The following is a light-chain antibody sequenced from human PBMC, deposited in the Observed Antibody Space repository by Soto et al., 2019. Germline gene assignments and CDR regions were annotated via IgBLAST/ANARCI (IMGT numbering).Light chain of an antibody. J-gene: IGKJ4*01. CDR2: DAS. CDR3: LQYNRPLT. V-gene: IGKV1-5*01. Sequence: DIQMTQSPSTLPASVGDRVTITCRARQSINNWVAWYQQKPGKAPELLIYDASILESGVPSRFSGSGSGTEFTLTISSLQPDDFATYYCLQYNRPLTFGGGTKVEIK. CDR1: QSINNW.